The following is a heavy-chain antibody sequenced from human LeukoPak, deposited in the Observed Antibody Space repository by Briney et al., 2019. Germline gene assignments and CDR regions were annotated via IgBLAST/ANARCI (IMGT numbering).Heavy chain of an antibody. V-gene: IGHV4-4*07. CDR1: GGSISSYY. CDR2: IYTSGST. CDR3: ARVYPLGAGDPYYYYYYMDV. J-gene: IGHJ6*03. D-gene: IGHD3-10*01. Sequence: SETLSLTCTASGGSISSYYWSWIRQPAGKGLEWIGRIYTSGSTNYNPSLKSRVTMSVDTSKNQFSLKLSSVTAADTAVYYCARVYPLGAGDPYYYYYYMDVWGKGTTVTVSS.